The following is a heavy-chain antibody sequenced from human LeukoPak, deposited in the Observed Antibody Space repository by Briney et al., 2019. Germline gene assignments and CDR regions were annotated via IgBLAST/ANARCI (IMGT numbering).Heavy chain of an antibody. D-gene: IGHD1-1*01. Sequence: GGSLRLSCAASGFTFSNYRMSWVRQAPGKGLEWVANIKQDGGEKYYVDSVKGRFTISRDNAKNSLYLQMNSLRVEDTAVYYCARARAGIQAGFDYWGQGTLVTVSS. CDR1: GFTFSNYR. CDR2: IKQDGGEK. CDR3: ARARAGIQAGFDY. J-gene: IGHJ4*02. V-gene: IGHV3-7*01.